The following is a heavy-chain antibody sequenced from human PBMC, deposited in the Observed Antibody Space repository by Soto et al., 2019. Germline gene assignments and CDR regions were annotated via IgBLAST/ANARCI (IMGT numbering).Heavy chain of an antibody. CDR2: ISGSGGST. V-gene: IGHV3-23*01. J-gene: IGHJ4*02. Sequence: EVQLLESGGGLVQPGGSLSLSGAASGFTFSSYALSWVRQAPGKGREWVSAISGSGGSTYYADSVKGRFNISRDNSKNTLYLQMNSLRAEDTAVYYCAKDLYDYIWGSFDYWGQGTLVTVSS. CDR3: AKDLYDYIWGSFDY. D-gene: IGHD3-16*01. CDR1: GFTFSSYA.